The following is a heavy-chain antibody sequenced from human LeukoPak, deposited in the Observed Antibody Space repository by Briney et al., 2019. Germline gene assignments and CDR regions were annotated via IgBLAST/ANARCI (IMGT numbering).Heavy chain of an antibody. CDR1: GGSISNYY. V-gene: IGHV4-59*01. CDR2: VYYSGTT. J-gene: IGHJ4*02. CDR3: ARYGGYYFDY. Sequence: SETLSLTCTVSGGSISNYYWSWIRQPPGKGLEWIGYVYYSGTTNYSPSLKGRVTISVDTSKNQFSLKLSSVTTADTAVYYCARYGGYYFDYWGQGTLVTVSS. D-gene: IGHD3-10*01.